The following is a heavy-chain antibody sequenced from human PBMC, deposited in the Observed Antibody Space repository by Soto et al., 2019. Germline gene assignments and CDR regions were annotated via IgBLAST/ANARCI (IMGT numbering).Heavy chain of an antibody. CDR2: IYWNDDK. CDR1: GFSRSTIGVG. Sequence: SGPPVVNPTQTLTLPCTLSGFSRSTIGVGVGSIRQPPGKALEWLALIYWNDDKRYSPSLKSRLTITKDTSKNQVVLTMTNMDPVDTATYFRAHCGYGDYEDYWGQGTLVTVSS. D-gene: IGHD4-17*01. J-gene: IGHJ4*02. CDR3: AHCGYGDYEDY. V-gene: IGHV2-5*01.